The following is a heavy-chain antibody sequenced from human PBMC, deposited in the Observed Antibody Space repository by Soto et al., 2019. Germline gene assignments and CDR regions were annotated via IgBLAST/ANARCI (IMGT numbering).Heavy chain of an antibody. CDR1: GGTFSSYA. CDR2: IIPIFGTA. D-gene: IGHD3-16*01. CDR3: AREHIPGGYFDY. V-gene: IGHV1-69*13. J-gene: IGHJ4*02. Sequence: SVKGSCKASGGTFSSYAISWVRQAPGQGLEWMGGIIPIFGTANYAQKFQGRVTITADESTSTAYMELSSLRSEDTAVYYCAREHIPGGYFDYWGQGTLVTVSS.